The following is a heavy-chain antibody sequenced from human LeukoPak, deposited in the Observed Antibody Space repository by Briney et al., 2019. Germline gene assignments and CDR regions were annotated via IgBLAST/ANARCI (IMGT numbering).Heavy chain of an antibody. Sequence: PSETLSLTCAVYGGSFSGYYWSWIRQPPGKGLEWIGEINHSGSTNYNPSLKSRVTISVDTSKNQFSLKLSSVTAADTAVYYCARSLYGGNSHYFDYWGQGTLVTVSS. CDR2: INHSGST. CDR3: ARSLYGGNSHYFDY. CDR1: GGSFSGYY. V-gene: IGHV4-34*01. D-gene: IGHD4-23*01. J-gene: IGHJ4*02.